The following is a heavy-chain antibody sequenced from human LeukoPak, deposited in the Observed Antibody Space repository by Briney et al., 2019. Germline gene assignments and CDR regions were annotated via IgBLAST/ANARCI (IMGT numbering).Heavy chain of an antibody. J-gene: IGHJ6*02. V-gene: IGHV3-23*01. D-gene: IGHD3-22*01. Sequence: GALRLSCATSGFTFSSCAMNWVRQAPGKGLEWVSAISGSGGSTYYADSVKGRFTISRDNSKNTLYLQMNSLRAEDTAVYYCAKDIVADYYDSSGYFFDGMDVWGQGTTVTVSS. CDR2: ISGSGGST. CDR1: GFTFSSCA. CDR3: AKDIVADYYDSSGYFFDGMDV.